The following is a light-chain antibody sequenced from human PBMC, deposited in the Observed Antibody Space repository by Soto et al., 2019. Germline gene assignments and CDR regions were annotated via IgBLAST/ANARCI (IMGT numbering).Light chain of an antibody. CDR3: QQYYIESWT. V-gene: IGKV1-5*01. CDR1: QSVSGW. J-gene: IGKJ5*01. CDR2: DAS. Sequence: DIQITQSPSTLSSSVRETLTVTCRASQSVSGWLAWYQQKPGEAPKLLIYDASALPRGVPSRFSGSGSGTKFTLTIASLQPDDFATYYCQQYYIESWTFGQGTRLEIK.